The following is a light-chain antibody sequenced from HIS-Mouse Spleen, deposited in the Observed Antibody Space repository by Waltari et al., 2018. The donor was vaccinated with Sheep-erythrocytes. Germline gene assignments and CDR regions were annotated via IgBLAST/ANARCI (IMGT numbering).Light chain of an antibody. Sequence: DIQLTQSPSFLSASVGDRVTITCRASQGISSYLAWYQQQPGKAPKLLIYAASTLQSGVPSRFSGSGSGTEFTLTISSLQPEDFATYYCQQLNSYPPAFDPGTKVDIK. CDR1: QGISSY. J-gene: IGKJ3*01. V-gene: IGKV1-9*01. CDR3: QQLNSYPPA. CDR2: AAS.